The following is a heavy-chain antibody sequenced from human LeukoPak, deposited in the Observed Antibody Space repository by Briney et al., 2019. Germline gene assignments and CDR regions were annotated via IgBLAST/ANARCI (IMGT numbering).Heavy chain of an antibody. CDR3: ARDRAAAAGKGYYYYGMDV. CDR1: GYTFTSYG. V-gene: IGHV1-18*01. Sequence: ASVKVSCKASGYTFTSYGISWVRQAPGQGLEWMGWISAYNGNTNYAQKLQGRVTMTTDTSTSTAYIELRSLRSDDTAVYYCARDRAAAAGKGYYYYGMDVWGQGTTVTVSS. CDR2: ISAYNGNT. J-gene: IGHJ6*02. D-gene: IGHD6-13*01.